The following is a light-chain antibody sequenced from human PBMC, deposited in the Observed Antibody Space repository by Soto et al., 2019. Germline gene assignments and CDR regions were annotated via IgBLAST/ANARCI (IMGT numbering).Light chain of an antibody. Sequence: EIVLTQSPGTLSLSPGERATLSCRASQSVSSDYLAWYQQKPGQAPRLLIYGASSTATGIPDRFSGSGSGTAFTLTILRLEPADFAVYYCQSYGGSPRYTFGQGTKLEIK. CDR1: QSVSSDY. CDR3: QSYGGSPRYT. J-gene: IGKJ2*01. CDR2: GAS. V-gene: IGKV3-20*01.